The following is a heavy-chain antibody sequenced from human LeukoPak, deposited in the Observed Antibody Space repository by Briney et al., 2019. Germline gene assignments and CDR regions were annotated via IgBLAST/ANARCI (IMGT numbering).Heavy chain of an antibody. CDR1: GATFSSYW. CDR3: ARGCGGYSYSSAFDI. D-gene: IGHD5-18*01. J-gene: IGHJ3*02. Sequence: GGALRLSCAASGATFSSYWMSWIRQAPGKGLEWVAHIKQDGSEKYYVDSVKGGFTISRDNAKNSLYLQMNSLRAEDTAVYYCARGCGGYSYSSAFDIWGQGTMVTVSS. CDR2: IKQDGSEK. V-gene: IGHV3-7*01.